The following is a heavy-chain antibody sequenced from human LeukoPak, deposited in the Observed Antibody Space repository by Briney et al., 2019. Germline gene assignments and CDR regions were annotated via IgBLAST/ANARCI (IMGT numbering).Heavy chain of an antibody. CDR2: IYHSGTT. J-gene: IGHJ4*02. V-gene: IGHV4-59*01. Sequence: SETLSLTCTVSGGSISSYYWSWIRQPPGKGLEWIGYIYHSGTTNYNPSLKSRVTISIDTSKNEFSLKLTSVTAADTAVYFCAREANYYGSGSYFEGTFDYWGQGSLVTVSS. D-gene: IGHD3-10*01. CDR1: GGSISSYY. CDR3: AREANYYGSGSYFEGTFDY.